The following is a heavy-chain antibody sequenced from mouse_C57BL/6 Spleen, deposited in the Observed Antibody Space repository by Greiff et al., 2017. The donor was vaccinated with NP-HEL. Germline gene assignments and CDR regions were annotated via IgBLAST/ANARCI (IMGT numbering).Heavy chain of an antibody. CDR3: ARGNDYDPWFAY. Sequence: QVQLQQSGPELVKPGASVKISCKASGYAFSSSWMNWVKQRPGKGLEWIGRIYPGDGDTNYNGKFKGKATLTADKSSSTAYMQLSSLTSEDSVVYFCARGNDYDPWFAYWGQGTLVTVSA. D-gene: IGHD2-4*01. CDR2: IYPGDGDT. J-gene: IGHJ3*01. V-gene: IGHV1-82*01. CDR1: GYAFSSSW.